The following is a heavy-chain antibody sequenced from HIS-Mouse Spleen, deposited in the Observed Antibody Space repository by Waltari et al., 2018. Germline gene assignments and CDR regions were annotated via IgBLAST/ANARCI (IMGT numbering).Heavy chain of an antibody. J-gene: IGHJ4*02. CDR2: ISYDGSNK. CDR3: AKDKHHAFDY. V-gene: IGHV3-30*18. CDR1: GFTSSSYG. Sequence: QVQLVESGGGWVQPGRSLRCSCAASGFTSSSYGMHWVRQAPGKGLEWVAVISYDGSNKYYADSVKGRFTISRDNSKNTLYLQMNSLRAEDTAVYYCAKDKHHAFDYWGQGTLVTVSS.